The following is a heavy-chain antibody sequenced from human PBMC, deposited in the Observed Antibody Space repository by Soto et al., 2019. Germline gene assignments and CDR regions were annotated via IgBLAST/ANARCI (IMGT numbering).Heavy chain of an antibody. V-gene: IGHV4-59*01. CDR1: GGSISSYY. D-gene: IGHD6-6*01. CDR2: IYYSGST. J-gene: IGHJ6*02. Sequence: PSETLYLTCTVSGGSISSYYWSWIRQPPGKGQEWIGYIYYSGSTNYNPSLKSRVTISVDTTKNQFSLKLSSVTAADTAVYYCSRGGKQLVPYYYYYGMDVWGQGTTVTVSS. CDR3: SRGGKQLVPYYYYYGMDV.